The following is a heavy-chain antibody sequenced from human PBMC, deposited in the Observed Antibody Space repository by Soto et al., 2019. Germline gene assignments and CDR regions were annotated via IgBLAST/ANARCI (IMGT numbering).Heavy chain of an antibody. CDR3: AKIAVGYYYFDY. CDR2: IWYDGSNK. CDR1: GFTFSSYG. J-gene: IGHJ4*02. V-gene: IGHV3-30*02. Sequence: PGGSLRLSCAASGFTFSSYGMHWVRQAPGKGLEWVAVIWYDGSNKYYADSVKGRFTISRDNSKNTLYLQMNSLRAEDTAVYYCAKIAVGYYYFDYWGQGTLVTVSS. D-gene: IGHD6-19*01.